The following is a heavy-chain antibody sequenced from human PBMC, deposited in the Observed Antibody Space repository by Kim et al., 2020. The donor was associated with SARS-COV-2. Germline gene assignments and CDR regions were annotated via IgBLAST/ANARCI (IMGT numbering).Heavy chain of an antibody. CDR3: ARESSRRADY. CDR2: ST. D-gene: IGHD2-2*01. Sequence: STFSADSVKGRFTISRDNCKNTLFLQLNSLRAEDTALYYCARESSRRADYWGQGTLVTVSS. V-gene: IGHV3-23*01. J-gene: IGHJ4*02.